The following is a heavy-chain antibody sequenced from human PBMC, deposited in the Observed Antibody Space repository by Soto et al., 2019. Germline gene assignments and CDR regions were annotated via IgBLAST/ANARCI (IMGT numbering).Heavy chain of an antibody. J-gene: IGHJ5*02. CDR3: AASNLGYCSGGSCYGRFDP. CDR2: IIPIFGTA. D-gene: IGHD2-15*01. V-gene: IGHV1-69*12. CDR1: VGTFSSYA. Sequence: QVQLVQSGAEVKKPGSSVKVSGKASVGTFSSYAISGLRQAPGQGLEGRGGIIPIFGTANYAQKFQGRVTITADESTSTAYMELSSLRSEDTAVYYCAASNLGYCSGGSCYGRFDPWGQGTLVTVSS.